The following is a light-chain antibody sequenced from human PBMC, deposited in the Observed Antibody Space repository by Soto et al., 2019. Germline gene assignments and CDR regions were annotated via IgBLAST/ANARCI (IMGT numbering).Light chain of an antibody. CDR1: QGLRNS. CDR3: QKYNSAPRT. Sequence: DIQMTQSPSSLSAAVGDRFTITCRASQGLRNSLAWYQQKPGKVPKLLIYAASTLQSGVPSRFSGSGSGTDFTLTISSLQPEDVATYYCQKYNSAPRTFGHGTKVEIK. J-gene: IGKJ1*01. CDR2: AAS. V-gene: IGKV1-27*01.